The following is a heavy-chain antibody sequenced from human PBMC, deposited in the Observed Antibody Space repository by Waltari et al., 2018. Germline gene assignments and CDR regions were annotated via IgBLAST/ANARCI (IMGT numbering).Heavy chain of an antibody. D-gene: IGHD5-12*01. Sequence: EVQLVESGGGLVQHGRSLTLSCVASGFTLDEHAMHWVRHVPGKGLEWVSNINWNGGNMDYSDSVKGRFTISRDNAKNSLYLQMNSLRGDDTALYYCAREFAGGYVFDLWGQGTLVTVSS. J-gene: IGHJ4*02. CDR1: GFTLDEHA. CDR2: INWNGGNM. CDR3: AREFAGGYVFDL. V-gene: IGHV3-9*01.